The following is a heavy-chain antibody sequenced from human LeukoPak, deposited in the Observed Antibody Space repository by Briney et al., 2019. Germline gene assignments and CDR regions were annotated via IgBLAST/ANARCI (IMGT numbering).Heavy chain of an antibody. J-gene: IGHJ4*02. V-gene: IGHV4-59*01. Sequence: KPSETLSLTCTVSGGSISSYYWSWIRQPPGKGLEWIGYIYYSGSTNYNPSLKSRVTISVDTSKNQFSLKLSSVIAADTAVYYCARVAFVMTTVTTLYYFDYWGQGTLVTVSS. CDR3: ARVAFVMTTVTTLYYFDY. D-gene: IGHD4-17*01. CDR2: IYYSGST. CDR1: GGSISSYY.